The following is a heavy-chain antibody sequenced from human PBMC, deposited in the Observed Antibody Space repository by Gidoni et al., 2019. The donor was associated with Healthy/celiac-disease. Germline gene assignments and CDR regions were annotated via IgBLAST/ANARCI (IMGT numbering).Heavy chain of an antibody. CDR3: ARAPPGYSSSYTLDY. D-gene: IGHD6-6*01. CDR1: GFTVSSNY. V-gene: IGHV3-53*02. Sequence: EVQLVETGGGLIQPGGSLRLSCAASGFTVSSNYMSWVRQAPGKGLEWVSVIYSGGSTYYADSVKGRFTISRDNSKNTLYLQMNSLRAEDTAVYYCARAPPGYSSSYTLDYWGQGTLVTDSS. J-gene: IGHJ4*02. CDR2: IYSGGST.